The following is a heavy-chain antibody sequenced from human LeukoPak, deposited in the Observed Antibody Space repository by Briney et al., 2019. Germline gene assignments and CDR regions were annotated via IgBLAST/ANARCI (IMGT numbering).Heavy chain of an antibody. Sequence: GGSLRLSCAASGFTFSSYDMHWVRQATGRGLEWVSAIDTAGNTYYPDSVKGRFTISRDNSKNTLYLQMNSLRAEDTAVYYCAKDPITGTISGYFDYWGQGTLVTVSS. CDR3: AKDPITGTISGYFDY. CDR1: GFTFSSYD. D-gene: IGHD1-7*01. V-gene: IGHV3-13*01. J-gene: IGHJ4*02. CDR2: IDTAGNT.